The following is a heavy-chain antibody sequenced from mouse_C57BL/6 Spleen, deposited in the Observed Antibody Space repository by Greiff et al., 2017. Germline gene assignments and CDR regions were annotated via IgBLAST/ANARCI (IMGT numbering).Heavy chain of an antibody. CDR3: ARNLLFFYAMDY. CDR1: GYTFTSYT. Sequence: VMLVESGAELARPGASVKMSCKASGYTFTSYTMHWVKQRPGQGLEWIGYINPSSGYTKYNQKFKDKATLTADKSSSTAYMQLSSLTSEDSAVYYCARNLLFFYAMDYWGQGTSVTVSS. J-gene: IGHJ4*01. CDR2: INPSSGYT. D-gene: IGHD2-10*01. V-gene: IGHV1-4*01.